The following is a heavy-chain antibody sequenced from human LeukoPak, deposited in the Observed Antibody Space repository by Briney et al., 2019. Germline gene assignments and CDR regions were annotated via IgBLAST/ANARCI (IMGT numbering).Heavy chain of an antibody. V-gene: IGHV1-2*02. CDR1: GYTFTGYY. CDR2: INLNSGDT. D-gene: IGHD6-19*01. CDR3: ARDLYSSGWTDAFDI. Sequence: ASVKVSCKASGYTFTGYYMHWVRQAPGQGLEWMGWINLNSGDTNYSQKFQGRVSMTRDTSINTAYMELSRLTSDDTAVYYCARDLYSSGWTDAFDIWGQGTMVTVSS. J-gene: IGHJ3*02.